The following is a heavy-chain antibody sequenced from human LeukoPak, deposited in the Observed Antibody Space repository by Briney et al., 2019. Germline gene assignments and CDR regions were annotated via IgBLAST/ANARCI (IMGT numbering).Heavy chain of an antibody. J-gene: IGHJ4*02. CDR2: IHNSGTT. V-gene: IGHV4-34*01. D-gene: IGHD3-10*01. Sequence: KPSETLSLTCAVSAGPFSGYFWSWIRQSSGKGLEWIGEIHNSGTTNYNPSLSSRVTISEDTSKNQFYLNLSSVTAADTAVYYCARRYYYNLGSFPFDFWGQGTLVTVSS. CDR3: ARRYYYNLGSFPFDF. CDR1: AGPFSGYF.